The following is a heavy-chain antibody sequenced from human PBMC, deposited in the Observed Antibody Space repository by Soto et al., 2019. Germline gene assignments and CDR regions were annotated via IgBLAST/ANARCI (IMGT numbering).Heavy chain of an antibody. CDR3: ARGDGYIYGNTFDS. V-gene: IGHV3-30-3*01. J-gene: IGHJ4*02. Sequence: PGGSLRLSCGASGFTFNNYAMHWVRQAPGKGLEWVAFISYDGSSKYYADSVTGRFTISRDNSRNTLYLQMNSLRAEDTAVYYCARGDGYIYGNTFDSWGQGTLVTVSS. CDR1: GFTFNNYA. D-gene: IGHD5-18*01. CDR2: ISYDGSSK.